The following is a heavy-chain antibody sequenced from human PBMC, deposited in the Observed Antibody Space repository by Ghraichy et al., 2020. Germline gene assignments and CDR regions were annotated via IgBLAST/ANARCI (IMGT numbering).Heavy chain of an antibody. CDR3: ARRPLPRLVVRYGMDV. Sequence: SETLSLTCVVYGGSFSGYYWSWIRQLPGKGLEWIGEINHSGSTNYNPSLKSRVTISVDTSKNQFSLKLSSVTAADTAVYYCARRPLPRLVVRYGMDVWGQGTTITDSS. CDR1: GGSFSGYY. D-gene: IGHD6-19*01. V-gene: IGHV4-34*01. CDR2: INHSGST. J-gene: IGHJ6*02.